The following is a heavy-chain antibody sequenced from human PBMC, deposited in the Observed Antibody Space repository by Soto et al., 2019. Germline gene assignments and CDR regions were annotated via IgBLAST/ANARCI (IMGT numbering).Heavy chain of an antibody. J-gene: IGHJ6*02. V-gene: IGHV3-33*01. Sequence: QVQLVESGGGVDQPGRSLRLSCAASGFIFSNFGMHWVRQAPGKGLEWVAVIWYDGSNEYYADSVKGRFTISKDNSKSTLYLQMNSLRAEDTAVYYCARDDIPGIAVSTYGMDVWGQGTTVTVSS. CDR1: GFIFSNFG. CDR2: IWYDGSNE. D-gene: IGHD6-19*01. CDR3: ARDDIPGIAVSTYGMDV.